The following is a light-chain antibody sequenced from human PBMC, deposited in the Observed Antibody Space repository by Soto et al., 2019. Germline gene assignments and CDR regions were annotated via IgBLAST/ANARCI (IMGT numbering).Light chain of an antibody. V-gene: IGKV3-11*01. CDR3: QQRSKWPPIT. Sequence: EIVLTQSPATLSLSPGESATLSCRASQSVSSYLAWYQQKPGQAPRLLIYDASNRATGIPARFSGSGSGTDFTLIISSLEPEDFAVYYCQQRSKWPPITFGQGTRVEIK. J-gene: IGKJ5*01. CDR1: QSVSSY. CDR2: DAS.